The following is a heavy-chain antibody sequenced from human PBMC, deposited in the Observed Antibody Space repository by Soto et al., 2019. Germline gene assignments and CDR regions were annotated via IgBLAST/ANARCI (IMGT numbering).Heavy chain of an antibody. J-gene: IGHJ6*02. Sequence: PGESLKISCKVSGYTLTELSMHWVRQAPGKGLEWMGGFDPEDGETIYAQKFQGRVTMTEDTSTSTAYMELSSLRSEDTAVYYCARGLKDIVVVPAANPPDYYYGMDVRGQGTTVTVSS. CDR3: ARGLKDIVVVPAANPPDYYYGMDV. CDR1: GYTLTELS. D-gene: IGHD2-2*01. V-gene: IGHV1-24*01. CDR2: FDPEDGET.